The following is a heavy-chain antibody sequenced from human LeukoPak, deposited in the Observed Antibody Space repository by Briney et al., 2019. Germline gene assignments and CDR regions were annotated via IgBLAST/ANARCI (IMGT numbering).Heavy chain of an antibody. CDR2: IYYSGST. CDR1: GGSISSYY. D-gene: IGHD1-26*01. Sequence: PSETLSITCTVSGGSISSYYWSWIRQPPGKGLEWIGYIYYSGSTNYNPSLKSRVTISVDTSKNQFSLKLSSVTVADTAVYYCARVGGTNFYYYGMDVWGQGTTVTVSS. CDR3: ARVGGTNFYYYGMDV. V-gene: IGHV4-59*01. J-gene: IGHJ6*02.